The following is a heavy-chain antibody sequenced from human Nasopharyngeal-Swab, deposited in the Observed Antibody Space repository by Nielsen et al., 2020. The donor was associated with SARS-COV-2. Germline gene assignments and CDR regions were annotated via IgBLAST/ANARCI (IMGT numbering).Heavy chain of an antibody. CDR2: IRSETYGGTT. J-gene: IGHJ4*02. CDR3: TRTDS. CDR1: GFTFGDYA. Sequence: GESPKISCTASGFTFGDYAMSWVRQAPGKGLEWVGFIRSETYGGTTEYAASVRGRFTISRDDSKSIAYLQMNSLETEDTAVYYCTRTDSWGQGTLVTVSS. V-gene: IGHV3-49*04.